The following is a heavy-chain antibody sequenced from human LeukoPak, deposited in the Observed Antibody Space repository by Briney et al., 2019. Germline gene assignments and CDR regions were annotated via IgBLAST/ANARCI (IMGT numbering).Heavy chain of an antibody. CDR1: GGSISSYY. V-gene: IGHV4-59*08. CDR2: IYYSGST. D-gene: IGHD6-13*01. J-gene: IGHJ4*02. Sequence: SETRSLTCTVSGGSISSYYWSWNRQPPGKGLEWIGYIYYSGSTNYNPSLKSRVTISVDTSKNQFSLKLSSVTAADTAVYYCARRRAGTGDFDYWGQGTLVTVSS. CDR3: ARRRAGTGDFDY.